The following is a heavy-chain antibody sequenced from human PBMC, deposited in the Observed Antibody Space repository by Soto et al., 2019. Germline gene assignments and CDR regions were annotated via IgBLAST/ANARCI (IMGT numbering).Heavy chain of an antibody. V-gene: IGHV2-5*02. CDR2: VYWDDDK. CDR3: APDSSELQGFDS. CDR1: GFSLSARGVG. D-gene: IGHD2-15*01. J-gene: IGHJ4*02. Sequence: QITLKESGPTLLKPTQTLTLTCTFSGFSLSARGVGVGWIRQPPGKALEWLALVYWDDDKRYSPSLKSRLTIIKVTSNNQVVLTMTDMDPVDTATYYCAPDSSELQGFDSWRQGLMVTVSS.